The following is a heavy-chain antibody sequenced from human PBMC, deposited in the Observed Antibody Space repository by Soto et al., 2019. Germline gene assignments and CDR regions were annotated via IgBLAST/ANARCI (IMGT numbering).Heavy chain of an antibody. D-gene: IGHD7-27*01. CDR2: ISSSSSYI. Sequence: LRLSLAASGXTFSSYSMNWVRQAPGKGLEWVSSISSSSSYIYYADSVKGRFTISRDNAKNSLYLQMNSLRAEDTAVYYCARDRLGIQPFDYWGQGTLVTVSS. CDR3: ARDRLGIQPFDY. V-gene: IGHV3-21*01. J-gene: IGHJ4*02. CDR1: GXTFSSYS.